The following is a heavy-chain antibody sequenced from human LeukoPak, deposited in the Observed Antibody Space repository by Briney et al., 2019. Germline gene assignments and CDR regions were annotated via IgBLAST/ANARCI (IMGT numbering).Heavy chain of an antibody. CDR3: ARGSGWLDS. CDR2: VYYSGST. D-gene: IGHD6-19*01. Sequence: NPSETLSLTCTVSGVSITSYHWSWLRRPPGKGLECIGYVYYSGSTSYNPSFKTRATTSVDTSKNQFSLNLTSVTAADTAIYYCARGSGWLDSWGQGTLVTVSS. V-gene: IGHV4-59*01. J-gene: IGHJ4*02. CDR1: GVSITSYH.